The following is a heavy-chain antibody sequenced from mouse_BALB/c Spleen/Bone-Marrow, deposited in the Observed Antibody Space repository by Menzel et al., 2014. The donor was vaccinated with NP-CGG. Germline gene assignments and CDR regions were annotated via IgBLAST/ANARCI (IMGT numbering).Heavy chain of an antibody. J-gene: IGHJ2*01. CDR1: GFTFSYYA. CDR2: IGSGGTYA. CDR3: VRDSSGYFDY. V-gene: IGHV5-9-4*01. D-gene: IGHD3-1*01. Sequence: EVQGVESGGGLVKPGGSLKLSCAASGFTFSYYAVSWVRQSPEKRLEWVAEIGSGGTYAYYPDTVTGRFTISRDNAKNTLYLEMSSLRSEDTAMYYCVRDSSGYFDYWGQGTTLTVSS.